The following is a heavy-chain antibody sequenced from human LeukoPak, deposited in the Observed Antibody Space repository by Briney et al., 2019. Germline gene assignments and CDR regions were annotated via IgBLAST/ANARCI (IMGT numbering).Heavy chain of an antibody. Sequence: GASVRVSCKVSEYTFNIYDINWVRQATGQGLEWMGWMNPDSGNTGFAQKFQGRVTMTRNTSITTAYMELSSPRSEDTAVYYCAVHLPGDYLDRWGQGTLVTVSS. V-gene: IGHV1-8*01. CDR2: MNPDSGNT. CDR3: AVHLPGDYLDR. CDR1: EYTFNIYD. J-gene: IGHJ4*02.